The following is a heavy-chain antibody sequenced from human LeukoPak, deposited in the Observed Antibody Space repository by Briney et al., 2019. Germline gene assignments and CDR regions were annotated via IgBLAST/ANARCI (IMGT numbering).Heavy chain of an antibody. CDR2: INHSGST. Sequence: SETLSLTCTVSGGSISSSSYYWGWIRQPPGKGLEWIGEINHSGSTNYNPSLKSQVTISVDTSKNQFSLKLSSVTAADTAVYYCARGAVLRFLEWLVEGRRAFWFDPWGQGTLVTVSS. CDR3: ARGAVLRFLEWLVEGRRAFWFDP. D-gene: IGHD3-3*01. CDR1: GGSISSSSYY. J-gene: IGHJ5*02. V-gene: IGHV4-39*07.